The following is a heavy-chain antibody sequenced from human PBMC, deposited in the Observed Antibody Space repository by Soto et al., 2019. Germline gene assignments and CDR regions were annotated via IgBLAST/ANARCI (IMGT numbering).Heavy chain of an antibody. Sequence: SETLSLTCTVSGVSISSYYWSWIRQPPGKGLEWIGYIYYSGSTNYNPSLKSRVTISVDTSKNQFSLKLNSMTAADTAVYYCARHDYGSGSTYFDYWGQGTLVTVS. CDR1: GVSISSYY. D-gene: IGHD3-16*01. J-gene: IGHJ4*02. V-gene: IGHV4-59*08. CDR3: ARHDYGSGSTYFDY. CDR2: IYYSGST.